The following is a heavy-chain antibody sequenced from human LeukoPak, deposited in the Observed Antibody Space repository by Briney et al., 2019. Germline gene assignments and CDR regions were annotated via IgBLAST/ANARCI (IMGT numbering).Heavy chain of an antibody. Sequence: SGTLSLTCTVSGGSISSHYWSWIRQPPGKGLEWIGYIYYSGSTNYNPSLKSRVTISVDTSKNQFSLKLSSVTAADTAVYYCASGGYSYGSVDYWGQGTLVTVSS. J-gene: IGHJ4*02. CDR3: ASGGYSYGSVDY. D-gene: IGHD5-18*01. V-gene: IGHV4-59*11. CDR2: IYYSGST. CDR1: GGSISSHY.